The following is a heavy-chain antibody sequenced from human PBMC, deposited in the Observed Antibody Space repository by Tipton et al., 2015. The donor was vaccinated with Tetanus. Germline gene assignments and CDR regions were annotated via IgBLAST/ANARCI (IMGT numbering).Heavy chain of an antibody. J-gene: IGHJ4*02. CDR2: IYSDGRT. D-gene: IGHD6-25*01. V-gene: IGHV3-53*01. CDR3: AAALPGAPPPY. CDR1: GFDVSSNY. Sequence: SLRLSCAASGFDVSSNYMSWVRQAPGKGLEWVSVIYSDGRTYYADSVKGRFTISRDNAKWSLYLQLDDLRAEDTAVYYCAAALPGAPPPYWGQGTLVTVSS.